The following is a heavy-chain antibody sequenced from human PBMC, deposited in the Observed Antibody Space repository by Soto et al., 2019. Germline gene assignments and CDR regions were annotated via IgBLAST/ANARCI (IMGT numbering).Heavy chain of an antibody. D-gene: IGHD3-10*01. Sequence: GGSLRLSCAASGFTFSSYSMNWVRQAPGKGLEWVSYISSSSSTIYYADSVKGRFTISRDNAKNSLYLQMNSLRAEDTAVYYCARDPDILWFGELLFTPGTDWGQGTLVTVSS. V-gene: IGHV3-48*01. J-gene: IGHJ4*02. CDR1: GFTFSSYS. CDR3: ARDPDILWFGELLFTPGTD. CDR2: ISSSSSTI.